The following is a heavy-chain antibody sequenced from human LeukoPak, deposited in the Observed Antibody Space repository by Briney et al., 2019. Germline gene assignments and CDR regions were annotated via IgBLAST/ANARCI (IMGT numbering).Heavy chain of an antibody. Sequence: GGSLRLSCAASGFIFSHACMTWVRQAPGKGLEWVGHITQKNDGGTTDYDAPVQGRFVISRDDSRNTLYLQMNSLKTEDTAVYYCATEGDYYGSGSYTPFDYWGQGTLVTVSS. D-gene: IGHD3-10*01. V-gene: IGHV3-15*01. J-gene: IGHJ4*02. CDR1: GFIFSHAC. CDR2: ITQKNDGGTT. CDR3: ATEGDYYGSGSYTPFDY.